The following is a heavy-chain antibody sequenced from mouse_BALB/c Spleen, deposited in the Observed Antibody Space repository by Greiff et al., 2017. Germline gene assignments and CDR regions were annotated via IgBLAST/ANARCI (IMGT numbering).Heavy chain of an antibody. D-gene: IGHD2-14*01. Sequence: EVKLVESGGGLVKPGGSLKLSCAASGFTFSDYYMYWVRQTPEKRLEWVATISDGGSYTYYPDSVKGRFTISRDNAKNNLYLQMSSLKSEDTAMYYCAREGPTIGLSAFDYWGQGTTLIVSS. CDR1: GFTFSDYY. CDR3: AREGPTIGLSAFDY. CDR2: ISDGGSYT. J-gene: IGHJ2*01. V-gene: IGHV5-4*02.